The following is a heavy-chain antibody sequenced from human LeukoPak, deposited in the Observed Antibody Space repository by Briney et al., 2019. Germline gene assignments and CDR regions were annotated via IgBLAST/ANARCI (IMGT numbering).Heavy chain of an antibody. V-gene: IGHV3-23*01. D-gene: IGHD6-13*01. CDR1: GFTFSSYA. CDR3: AKDLGSSSRPYYFDY. Sequence: PGGSLRLSCAASGFTFSSYAMSWVRQAPGKGLEWVSAISGSGGGTYYADSAKGRFTISRDNSKNTLYLQMNSLRAEDTAVYYCAKDLGSSSRPYYFDYWGQGTLVTVSS. CDR2: ISGSGGGT. J-gene: IGHJ4*02.